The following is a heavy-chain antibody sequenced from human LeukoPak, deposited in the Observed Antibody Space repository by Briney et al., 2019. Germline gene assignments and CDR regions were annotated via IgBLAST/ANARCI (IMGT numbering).Heavy chain of an antibody. J-gene: IGHJ3*02. V-gene: IGHV1-2*04. CDR1: GYTFTGYY. CDR3: ARGGGWFGELIDAFDI. Sequence: ASVKVSCKASGYTFTGYYMHWVRQAPGQGLEWMGWINPNSGGTNYAQKFQGWVTMTRDTSISTAYMELSRLRSDDTAVYYCARGGGWFGELIDAFDIWSQGTMVTVSS. CDR2: INPNSGGT. D-gene: IGHD3-10*01.